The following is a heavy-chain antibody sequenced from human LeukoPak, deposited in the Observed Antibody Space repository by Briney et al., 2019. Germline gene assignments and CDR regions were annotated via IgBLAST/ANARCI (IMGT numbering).Heavy chain of an antibody. J-gene: IGHJ4*02. CDR2: ISAYNGNT. Sequence: ASVKVSCKASGYTFTSYAMHWVRQAPGQRLEWMGWISAYNGNTNYAQKLQGRVTMTTDTSTSTAYMELRSLRSDDTAVYYCARGVKPTYYYGSGSYFPFDYWGQGTLVTVSS. CDR1: GYTFTSYA. CDR3: ARGVKPTYYYGSGSYFPFDY. D-gene: IGHD3-10*01. V-gene: IGHV1-18*01.